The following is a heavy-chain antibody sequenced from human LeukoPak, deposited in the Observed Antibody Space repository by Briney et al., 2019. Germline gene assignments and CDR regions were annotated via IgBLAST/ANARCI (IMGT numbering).Heavy chain of an antibody. D-gene: IGHD3-3*01. Sequence: ASVKVSCKASGYTFTSYGISWVRQAPGQGLEWMGWISAHNGNTNYAQKLQGRVTMTTDTSTSTAYMELRSLRSDDTAVYYCARVGQYYDFWSGYPHYFDYWGQGTLVTVSS. CDR3: ARVGQYYDFWSGYPHYFDY. V-gene: IGHV1-18*01. J-gene: IGHJ4*02. CDR2: ISAHNGNT. CDR1: GYTFTSYG.